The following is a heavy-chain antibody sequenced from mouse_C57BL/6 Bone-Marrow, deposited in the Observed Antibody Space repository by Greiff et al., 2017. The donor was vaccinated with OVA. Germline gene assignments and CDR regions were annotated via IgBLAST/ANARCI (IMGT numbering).Heavy chain of an antibody. CDR1: GFTFSSYA. CDR3: ARDSPIYDGYYGVAY. V-gene: IGHV5-4*01. J-gene: IGHJ3*01. Sequence: EVQVVESGGGLVKPGGSLKLSCAASGFTFSSYAMSWVRQTPEKRLEWVATISDGGSYTYYPDNVKGRFTISRDNAKNNLYLQMSHLKSEDTAMYYCARDSPIYDGYYGVAYWGQGTLVTVSA. D-gene: IGHD2-3*01. CDR2: ISDGGSYT.